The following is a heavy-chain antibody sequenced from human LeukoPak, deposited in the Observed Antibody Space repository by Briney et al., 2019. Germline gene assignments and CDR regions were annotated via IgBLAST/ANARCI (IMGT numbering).Heavy chain of an antibody. Sequence: PGGSLRLSCAASGFTFGKYWMPWVRQAPGKGLESVSRINTDGTVTTYADSVKGRFTVSRDNADNTMFLQMNSVRDEDTAVYYCATKQWLAPPPDSWGQGTPVTVSS. V-gene: IGHV3-74*01. J-gene: IGHJ4*02. CDR1: GFTFGKYW. D-gene: IGHD6-19*01. CDR3: ATKQWLAPPPDS. CDR2: INTDGTVT.